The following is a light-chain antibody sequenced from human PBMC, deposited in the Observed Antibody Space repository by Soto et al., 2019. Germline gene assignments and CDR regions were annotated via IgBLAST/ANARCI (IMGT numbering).Light chain of an antibody. CDR3: QQYYNWPPWT. V-gene: IGKV3-15*01. CDR1: QNIRTD. Sequence: EVVLTQSPGTLSVSPGERATFSCRASQNIRTDLAWYQQRPGLAPRLLIYGASTSATGVPARFSGSGSGTAFTPPISSLQSEDVSVSYCQQYYNWPPWTFGQGTTVEI. J-gene: IGKJ1*01. CDR2: GAS.